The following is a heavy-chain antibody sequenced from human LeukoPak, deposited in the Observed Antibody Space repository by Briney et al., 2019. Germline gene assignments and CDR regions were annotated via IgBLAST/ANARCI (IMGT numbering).Heavy chain of an antibody. CDR1: GFTFSDYY. V-gene: IGHV3-11*06. CDR3: ARDKESSGWYLTPYYYGMDV. D-gene: IGHD6-13*01. J-gene: IGHJ6*04. Sequence: GGSLRLSCAASGFTFSDYYMTWIRQAPGKGLEWISYICSSSTYTHYADSVKGRFTISRDNAKNSLYLQMNSLRAGDTAVYYCARDKESSGWYLTPYYYGMDVWGKGTTVTVSS. CDR2: ICSSSTYT.